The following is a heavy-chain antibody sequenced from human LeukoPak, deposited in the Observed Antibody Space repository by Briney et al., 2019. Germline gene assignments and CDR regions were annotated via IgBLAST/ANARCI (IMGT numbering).Heavy chain of an antibody. J-gene: IGHJ4*02. CDR3: ARRRFYYYDSSGPLDY. CDR1: GVSISSSTYY. V-gene: IGHV4-39*07. Sequence: KTSETLSLTCTVSGVSISSSTYYWGWIRQTPGKGLEWIGSIYYRGSTYYNPSLKSRVTISVDTSKNQFSLKLSSVTAADTAVYYCARRRFYYYDSSGPLDYWGQGTLVTVSS. CDR2: IYYRGST. D-gene: IGHD3-22*01.